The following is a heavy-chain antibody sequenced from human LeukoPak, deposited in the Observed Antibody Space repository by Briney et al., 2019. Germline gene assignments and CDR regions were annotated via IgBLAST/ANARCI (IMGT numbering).Heavy chain of an antibody. CDR2: IASSDGHT. J-gene: IGHJ5*02. CDR1: GYPFNIYY. D-gene: IGHD2-21*02. V-gene: IGHV1-46*02. CDR3: ARDLHCGGDCYYT. Sequence: GASVKVSCKASGYPFNIYYVHWIRQAPGQGLEWMGLIASSDGHTNHTRKFQGRLTMTRDTSTRTVYMELSSLTSDDTAVYFCARDLHCGGDCYYTWGQGTRVTVPS.